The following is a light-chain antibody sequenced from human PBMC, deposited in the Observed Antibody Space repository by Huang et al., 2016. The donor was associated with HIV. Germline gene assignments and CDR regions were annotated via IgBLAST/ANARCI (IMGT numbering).Light chain of an antibody. Sequence: EIVLTQSPDTLSLSPGERATLSCRASQTVSKYLAWYQHKPGQSPRLLIYDASKRAAGIPARFSGSGSGTDVTLSISSLEPEDFAVYYGQQRDNWPPMYTFGQGTKLEIK. J-gene: IGKJ2*01. CDR1: QTVSKY. CDR3: QQRDNWPPMYT. CDR2: DAS. V-gene: IGKV3-11*01.